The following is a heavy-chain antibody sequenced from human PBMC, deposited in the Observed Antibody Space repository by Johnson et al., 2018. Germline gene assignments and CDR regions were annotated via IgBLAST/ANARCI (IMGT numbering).Heavy chain of an antibody. J-gene: IGHJ4*02. D-gene: IGHD1-26*01. CDR1: GVSISSYS. V-gene: IGHV4-59*01. CDR2: VRYMGAT. Sequence: QVQLQESGPGLVKPSETLSLTCAVSGVSISSYSWSWIRQPPGKGLEWLGYVRYMGATNYNPSLTGRITSSLDTSKNQFSLNLRYVTAADTAVYFCARGPIPLDVGATAFDYWGQGTLVTVSS. CDR3: ARGPIPLDVGATAFDY.